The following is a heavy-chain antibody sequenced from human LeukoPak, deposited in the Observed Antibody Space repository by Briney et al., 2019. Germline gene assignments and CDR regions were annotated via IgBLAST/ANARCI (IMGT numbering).Heavy chain of an antibody. V-gene: IGHV1-8*01. CDR3: ARDRDYYGSGAPNDY. D-gene: IGHD3-10*01. CDR2: MNPNSANT. Sequence: ASVKVSCKASGYTFSNYDINWVRQATGHGLEWMGWMNPNSANTGYAQKFQGRVTMTSDASINTAYMELSGLRSEDTAVYYCARDRDYYGSGAPNDYWGQGTLVTASS. CDR1: GYTFSNYD. J-gene: IGHJ4*02.